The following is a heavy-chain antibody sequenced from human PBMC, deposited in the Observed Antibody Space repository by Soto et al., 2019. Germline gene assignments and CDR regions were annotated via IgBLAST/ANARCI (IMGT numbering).Heavy chain of an antibody. D-gene: IGHD3-22*01. V-gene: IGHV3-23*01. CDR1: GFTFSSYA. CDR3: AKEREYYYDSSGYVDYFDY. J-gene: IGHJ4*02. Sequence: SLRLSCAASGFTFSSYAMSWVRQAPGKGLEWVSAISGSGGSTYYADSVKGRFTISRDNSKNTLYLQMNSLRAEDTAVYYCAKEREYYYDSSGYVDYFDYWGQGTLVTVSS. CDR2: ISGSGGST.